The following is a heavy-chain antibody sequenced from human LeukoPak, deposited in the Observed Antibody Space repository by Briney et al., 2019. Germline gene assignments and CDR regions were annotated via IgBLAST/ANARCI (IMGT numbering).Heavy chain of an antibody. Sequence: GRSLRLSCAASGFTFSRNAMHWVRQAPGKGLEGVAVILYDGSNEYYADSVKGRFTISRDNSKNTLYLQMNSLRAEDTAVYYCARDPAYYGSGTAFDIWGQGTMVTVSS. V-gene: IGHV3-30*04. CDR3: ARDPAYYGSGTAFDI. CDR2: ILYDGSNE. CDR1: GFTFSRNA. D-gene: IGHD3-10*01. J-gene: IGHJ3*02.